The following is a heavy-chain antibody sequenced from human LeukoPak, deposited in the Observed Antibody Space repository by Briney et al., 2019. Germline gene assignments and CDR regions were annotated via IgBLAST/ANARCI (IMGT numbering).Heavy chain of an antibody. Sequence: GGSLRLSCVASGFTFSAYDMHWVRQAAGKGLEWGSGIGTARDTHYSDSVKGRFTTSRENAMNSFYLQMNSLTVGDTAVYYCARAGQWFSDAYDIWGQGTMVTVSS. CDR1: GFTFSAYD. V-gene: IGHV3-13*01. CDR3: ARAGQWFSDAYDI. D-gene: IGHD3-22*01. CDR2: IGTARDT. J-gene: IGHJ3*02.